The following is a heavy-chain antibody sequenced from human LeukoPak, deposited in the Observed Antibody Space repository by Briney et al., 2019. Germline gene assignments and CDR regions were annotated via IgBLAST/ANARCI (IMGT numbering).Heavy chain of an antibody. D-gene: IGHD2-2*01. Sequence: GASVKVSCKASGGTFSSYAISWVRQAPGQRLEWMGWINAGNGNTKYSQKFQGRVTITRDTSASTAYMELSSLRSEDTAVYYCARVSGDQVWFDPWGQGTLVTVSS. CDR1: GGTFSSYA. CDR2: INAGNGNT. J-gene: IGHJ5*02. CDR3: ARVSGDQVWFDP. V-gene: IGHV1-3*01.